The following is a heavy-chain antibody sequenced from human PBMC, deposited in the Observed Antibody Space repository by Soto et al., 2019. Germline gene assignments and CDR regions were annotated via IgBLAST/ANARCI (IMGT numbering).Heavy chain of an antibody. CDR3: ALRRGDLLTGHYYFDY. CDR2: ISWDGEK. D-gene: IGHD3-9*01. CDR1: GFSLNTRGVG. J-gene: IGHJ4*02. V-gene: IGHV2-5*02. Sequence: QITLKESGPTLVKPTQTLTLTCTFSGFSLNTRGVGVGWIRQPPGKALEWLALISWDGEKRYSPSLKSRLTINKDTSENQVVLTMTYIDPVDTATYYCALRRGDLLTGHYYFDYWGQGTLVTVSS.